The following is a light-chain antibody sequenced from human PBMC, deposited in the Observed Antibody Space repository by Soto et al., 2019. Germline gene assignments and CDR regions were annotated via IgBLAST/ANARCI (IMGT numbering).Light chain of an antibody. CDR3: QQSLTIPYT. Sequence: DIQMTQSPSSLSASVRDRVTITCRASKTISTHLNWYQQKPGKAPKLLIYAASTLQSGVPSRFSGSGSGTDFTLTINSLHTEDFATYYCQQSLTIPYTFGQGTTLEIK. V-gene: IGKV1-39*01. J-gene: IGKJ2*01. CDR1: KTISTH. CDR2: AAS.